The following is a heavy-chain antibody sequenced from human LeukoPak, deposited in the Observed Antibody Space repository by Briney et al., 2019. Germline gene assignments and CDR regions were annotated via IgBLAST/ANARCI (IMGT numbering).Heavy chain of an antibody. V-gene: IGHV3-30*18. Sequence: GGSLRLSCAASGFTFNSYVMHWVRQAPGKGLEWVAFISYDGSNKYYADSVKGRFTISRDNPKDTLYLQMSSLRGEDTAVYYCAKIWNVAVAVSGGLDFWGQGTLVTVSS. CDR3: AKIWNVAVAVSGGLDF. J-gene: IGHJ4*02. CDR1: GFTFNSYV. D-gene: IGHD6-19*01. CDR2: ISYDGSNK.